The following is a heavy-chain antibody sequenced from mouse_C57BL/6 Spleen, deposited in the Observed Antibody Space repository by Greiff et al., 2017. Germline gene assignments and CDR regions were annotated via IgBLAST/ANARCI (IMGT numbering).Heavy chain of an antibody. CDR2: IYPGSGNT. Sequence: QVQLQQSGAELVRPGASVKLSCKASGYTFTDYYINWVKQRPGQGLEWIARIYPGSGNTYYNEKFKGKATLTAEKSSSTAYMQLSSLTSEDSAVYFCATGGSTGDYAMDYWGQGTSVTVSS. V-gene: IGHV1-76*01. J-gene: IGHJ4*01. D-gene: IGHD1-1*01. CDR1: GYTFTDYY. CDR3: ATGGSTGDYAMDY.